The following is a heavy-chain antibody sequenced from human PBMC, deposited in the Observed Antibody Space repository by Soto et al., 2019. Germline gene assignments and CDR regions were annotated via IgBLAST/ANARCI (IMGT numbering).Heavy chain of an antibody. J-gene: IGHJ6*02. CDR3: AGPSQVVVGGGGV. Sequence: QVQLVESGGGVVQPGRSLRLSCAASGFTFSSYAMHWVRQAPGKGLEWVAVISYDGSNKYYADSVKGRFTISRDNSKNPLYRQMNSLRAGDTAVYYCAGPSQVVVGGGGVWGQGTTVTVSS. V-gene: IGHV3-30-3*01. D-gene: IGHD1-26*01. CDR1: GFTFSSYA. CDR2: ISYDGSNK.